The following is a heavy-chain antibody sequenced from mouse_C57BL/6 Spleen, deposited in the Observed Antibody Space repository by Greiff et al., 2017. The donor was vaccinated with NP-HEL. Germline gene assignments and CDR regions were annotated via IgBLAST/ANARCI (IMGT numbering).Heavy chain of an antibody. Sequence: QVQLQQSGPELVKPGASVKISCKASGYSFTSYYIHWVKQRPGQGLEWIGWIYPGSGNTKYNEKFKGKATLTADTSSSTAYMQLSSLTSEDSAVYYCAYSLFAPYAMDYWGQGTSVTVSS. CDR2: IYPGSGNT. CDR1: GYSFTSYY. CDR3: AYSLFAPYAMDY. J-gene: IGHJ4*01. V-gene: IGHV1-66*01. D-gene: IGHD6-1*01.